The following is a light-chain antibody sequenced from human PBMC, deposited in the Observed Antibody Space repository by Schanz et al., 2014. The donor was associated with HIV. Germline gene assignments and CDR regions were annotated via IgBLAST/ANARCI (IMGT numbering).Light chain of an antibody. V-gene: IGKV3D-20*02. CDR2: GAS. CDR1: QSVSSSY. CDR3: QQRRDWRDLT. J-gene: IGKJ4*01. Sequence: EIVMTQSPATLSVSLGEGATLSCRASQSVSSSYFAWYQQNPGQAPRLLIYGASSRATGIPDRFSGSGSGTDFTLTISRLEPEDFAVYYCQQRRDWRDLTFGGGTRVEIK.